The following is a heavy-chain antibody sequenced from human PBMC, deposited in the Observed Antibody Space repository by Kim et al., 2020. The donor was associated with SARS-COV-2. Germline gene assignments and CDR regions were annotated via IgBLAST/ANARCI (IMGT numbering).Heavy chain of an antibody. Sequence: ASVKVSCKASGYTFTSYAMHWVRQAPGQRLEWMGWINAGNGNTKYSQKFQGRVTITRDTSASTAYMELSSLRSEDTAVYYCARVWRDGYNLALDYWGQGTLVTVSS. V-gene: IGHV1-3*01. CDR3: ARVWRDGYNLALDY. CDR2: INAGNGNT. CDR1: GYTFTSYA. D-gene: IGHD5-12*01. J-gene: IGHJ4*02.